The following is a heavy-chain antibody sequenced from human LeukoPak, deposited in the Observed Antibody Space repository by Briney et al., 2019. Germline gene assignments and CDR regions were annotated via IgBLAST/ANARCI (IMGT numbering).Heavy chain of an antibody. CDR2: ISSSSSYI. CDR1: GFTFSSYA. D-gene: IGHD3-22*01. V-gene: IGHV3-21*01. Sequence: PGGSLRLSCAASGFTFSSYAMSWVRQAPGKGLEWVSSISSSSSYIYYADSVKGRFTISRDNAKNSLYLRMNSLRAEDTAVYYCARVGPSSGFVYWGQGTLVTVSS. CDR3: ARVGPSSGFVY. J-gene: IGHJ4*02.